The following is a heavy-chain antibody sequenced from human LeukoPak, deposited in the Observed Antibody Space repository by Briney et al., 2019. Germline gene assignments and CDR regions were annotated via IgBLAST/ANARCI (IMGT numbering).Heavy chain of an antibody. J-gene: IGHJ4*02. D-gene: IGHD4-17*01. CDR1: GGSFSGYY. Sequence: SETLSLTCAVYGGSFSGYYWSWIRQPPGKGLEWIGEINHSGSTNYNPSLKSRVTISVDTSKNQFSLKLSSVTAADTAVYCCARGSVTTGVAGDYWGQGTLVTVSS. CDR3: ARGSVTTGVAGDY. V-gene: IGHV4-34*01. CDR2: INHSGST.